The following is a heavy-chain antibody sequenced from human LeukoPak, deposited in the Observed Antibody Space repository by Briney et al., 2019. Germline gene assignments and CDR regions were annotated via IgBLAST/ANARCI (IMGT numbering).Heavy chain of an antibody. CDR3: ASLLTGYLGNWFDP. D-gene: IGHD3-9*01. CDR1: GSSVSSGSYY. CDR2: IYYSGCT. J-gene: IGHJ5*02. Sequence: SETLSLTCTVSGSSVSSGSYYWSWILQPPGKGLEWIGYIYYSGCTNYNPSLKSRVTISVDTSKNQFSLKLRSVTAADTAVYYCASLLTGYLGNWFDPWGQGTLVTVSS. V-gene: IGHV4-61*01.